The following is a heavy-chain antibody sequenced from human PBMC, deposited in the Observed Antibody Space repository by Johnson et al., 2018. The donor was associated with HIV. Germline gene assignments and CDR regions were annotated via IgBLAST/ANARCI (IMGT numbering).Heavy chain of an antibody. V-gene: IGHV3-NL1*01. CDR2: LTRDGGSK. CDR3: ARAPEVRGIDAFDI. D-gene: IGHD3-10*01. Sequence: QVQLVESGGGVVQPGGSLRLSCAASGFTFTTYGMHWVRQAPGKGLEWVAGLTRDGGSKGYADYVTGRVTVSRDNAKNSLYLKMNILTAEDTAVYYCARAPEVRGIDAFDIWGQGTMVTVSS. J-gene: IGHJ3*02. CDR1: GFTFTTYG.